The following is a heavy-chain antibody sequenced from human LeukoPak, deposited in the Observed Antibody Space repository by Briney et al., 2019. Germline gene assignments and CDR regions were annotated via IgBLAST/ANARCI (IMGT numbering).Heavy chain of an antibody. J-gene: IGHJ3*02. CDR2: ISCSGGST. CDR3: AKGWGVPLEGDDAFDI. CDR1: GFTFSSYA. D-gene: IGHD1-1*01. V-gene: IGHV3-23*01. Sequence: GGSMKLSCAATGFTFSSYAMSWVRQAPPKRLESVSAISCSGGSTYYADSVKGRFTISRHNTKNTLYLQVNSLRAEDTSEYYCAKGWGVPLEGDDAFDIWGQGTMVTVSS.